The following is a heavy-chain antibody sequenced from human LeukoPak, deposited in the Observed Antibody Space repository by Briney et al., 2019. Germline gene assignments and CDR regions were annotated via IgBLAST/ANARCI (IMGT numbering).Heavy chain of an antibody. CDR1: GGSISSYY. CDR2: VYSSGST. J-gene: IGHJ5*02. CDR3: ARTTEDCSSTNCYQYWFDP. Sequence: PSETLPLTCNVSGGSISSYYWSWIRQFAGKGLEWIGRVYSSGSTNYNPSLKSRVTMSVDTSKNQFSLKVRSVTAADTAVYYCARTTEDCSSTNCYQYWFDPWGQGTLVTVSS. V-gene: IGHV4-4*07. D-gene: IGHD2-2*01.